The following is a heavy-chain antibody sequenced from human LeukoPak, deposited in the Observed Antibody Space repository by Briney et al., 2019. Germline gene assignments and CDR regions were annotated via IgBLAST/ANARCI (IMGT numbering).Heavy chain of an antibody. V-gene: IGHV3-53*01. Sequence: PGGSLRLSRAASGFTVSSNSMTWVRQAPGKGLEWVSILYNGGGANYADSVKGRFTISRDNSRNTLFLQMNSLRAEDTAVYYCARRDTTGWYHHFDYWGQGTLVTVSS. CDR1: GFTVSSNS. J-gene: IGHJ4*02. CDR2: LYNGGGA. CDR3: ARRDTTGWYHHFDY. D-gene: IGHD6-19*01.